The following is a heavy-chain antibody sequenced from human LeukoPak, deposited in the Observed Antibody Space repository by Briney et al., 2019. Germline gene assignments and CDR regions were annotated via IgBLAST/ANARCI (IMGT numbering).Heavy chain of an antibody. V-gene: IGHV4-39*01. Sequence: SETLSLTCTVSGGSISRSSDYWVWIRQPPGKRLEWIGSIFFSGSTHYRPSLKSRLTISVDTAKNQFSLQLTSVTAKDTAVYFCARNSSRDCSETTCLSGGWFDTWGQGMLVTVSS. CDR1: GGSISRSSDY. CDR3: ARNSSRDCSETTCLSGGWFDT. D-gene: IGHD2-15*01. J-gene: IGHJ5*02. CDR2: IFFSGST.